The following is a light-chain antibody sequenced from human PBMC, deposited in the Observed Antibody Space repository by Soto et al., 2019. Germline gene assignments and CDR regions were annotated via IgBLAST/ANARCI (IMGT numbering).Light chain of an antibody. CDR1: SSNIGAGYD. CDR3: QSYDSSLSGLYV. CDR2: GNS. J-gene: IGLJ1*01. Sequence: QSVLTQPPSVSGAPGQRVTLSCTGSSSNIGAGYDVHWYQQLPGTAPKLLIYGNSNRPSGVPDRFSGSKSGTSASLAITGLQAEDEADYYCQSYDSSLSGLYVFVTGTQLTVL. V-gene: IGLV1-40*01.